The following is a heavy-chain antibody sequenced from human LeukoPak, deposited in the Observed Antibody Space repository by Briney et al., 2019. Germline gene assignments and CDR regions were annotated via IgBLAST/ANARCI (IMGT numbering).Heavy chain of an antibody. D-gene: IGHD3/OR15-3a*01. Sequence: GGSLRLSCAASGFTFSSYWMHWVRQAPGKGLLWVSRINSDGSSTYYADPVKGRFTTSRDNAKNALHLQMNSLRAEDTAVYYCVLDLFSSFAFDIWGQGTMVTVSS. V-gene: IGHV3-74*01. J-gene: IGHJ3*02. CDR1: GFTFSSYW. CDR2: INSDGSST. CDR3: VLDLFSSFAFDI.